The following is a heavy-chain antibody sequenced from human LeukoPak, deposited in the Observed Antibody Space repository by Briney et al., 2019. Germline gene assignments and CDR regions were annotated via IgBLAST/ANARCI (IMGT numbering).Heavy chain of an antibody. CDR3: ARTRPLTFYYYYYGMDV. CDR2: IISIFGTA. V-gene: IGHV1-69*13. J-gene: IGHJ6*02. D-gene: IGHD3-9*01. Sequence: GASVKVSCKASGGTFSSYAISWVRQAPGQGLEWMGGIISIFGTANYAQRFQGRVTITADESTSTAYMELSSLRSEDTAVYYCARTRPLTFYYYYYGMDVWGQGTTVTVSS. CDR1: GGTFSSYA.